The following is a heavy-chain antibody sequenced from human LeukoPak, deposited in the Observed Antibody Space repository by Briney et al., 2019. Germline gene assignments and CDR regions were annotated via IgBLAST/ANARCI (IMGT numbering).Heavy chain of an antibody. Sequence: PGGSLRLSCRASGFTFSNYWMTWVRQAPGKGLEWVSSISSSSSYIYYGDSVKGRFTISRDNAKNSLYLQMNSLRAEDTAVYYCARENQLWGDRYYYYYMDVWGKGTTVTVSS. J-gene: IGHJ6*03. D-gene: IGHD2-2*01. CDR3: ARENQLWGDRYYYYYMDV. CDR1: GFTFSNYW. V-gene: IGHV3-21*01. CDR2: ISSSSSYI.